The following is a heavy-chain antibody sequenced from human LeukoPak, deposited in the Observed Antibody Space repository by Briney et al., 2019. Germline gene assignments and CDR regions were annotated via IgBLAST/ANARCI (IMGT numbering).Heavy chain of an antibody. D-gene: IGHD2-2*01. Sequence: PGGSLRLSCAASGFTFSSYGMHWVRQAPGKGLEWVAVISYDGSNKYYAYSVKGRFTISRDNSKNTLYLQMNSLRAEDTAVYYCAKDNGALVVVPAANFDYWGQGTLVTVSS. V-gene: IGHV3-30*18. CDR3: AKDNGALVVVPAANFDY. CDR1: GFTFSSYG. CDR2: ISYDGSNK. J-gene: IGHJ4*02.